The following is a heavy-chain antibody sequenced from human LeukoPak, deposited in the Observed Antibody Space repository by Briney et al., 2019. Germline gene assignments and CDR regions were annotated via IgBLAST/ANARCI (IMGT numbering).Heavy chain of an antibody. CDR1: GFTFSSYW. Sequence: GGSLRLSCGVSGFTFSSYWMHWVRRAPGKGLVWVSRINSDGSSTTYADSVKGRFTISRDNAKNTLYLQMNSLRAEDTAVYYCARDPSYSENLDYWGQGTLVTVSS. J-gene: IGHJ4*02. D-gene: IGHD1-26*01. V-gene: IGHV3-74*01. CDR2: INSDGSST. CDR3: ARDPSYSENLDY.